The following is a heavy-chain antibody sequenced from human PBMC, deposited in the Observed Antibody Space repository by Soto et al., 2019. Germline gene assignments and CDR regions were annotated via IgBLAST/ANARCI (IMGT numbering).Heavy chain of an antibody. CDR3: ARDGGYSGSYYNEGLWFDP. CDR2: IWYDGSNK. CDR1: GFTFSSYG. D-gene: IGHD3-10*01. Sequence: GGSLRLSCAASGFTFSSYGMHWVRQAPGKGLEWVAVIWYDGSNKYYADSVKGRFTISRDNSKNTLYLQMNSLRAEDTAVYYCARDGGYSGSYYNEGLWFDPWGQGTLVTVSS. J-gene: IGHJ5*02. V-gene: IGHV3-33*01.